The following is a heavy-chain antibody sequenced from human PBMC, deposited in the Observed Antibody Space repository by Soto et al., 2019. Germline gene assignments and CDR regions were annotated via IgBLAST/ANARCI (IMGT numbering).Heavy chain of an antibody. CDR1: GFSISSNY. CDR3: AKSLVARPYDY. V-gene: IGHV3-53*01. J-gene: IGHJ4*02. Sequence: GGSLRLSCEASGFSISSNYMSWVRQAPGKGLEWISVIYSGGSTNYTDSVKGRFTISRDNSKNTLYLQMNSLRAEDTAVYYCAKSLVARPYDYWGQGTLVTV. CDR2: IYSGGST. D-gene: IGHD6-6*01.